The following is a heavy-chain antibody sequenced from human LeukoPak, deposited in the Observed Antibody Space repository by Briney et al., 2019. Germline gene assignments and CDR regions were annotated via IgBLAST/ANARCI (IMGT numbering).Heavy chain of an antibody. D-gene: IGHD3-22*01. CDR2: ISGSGGST. V-gene: IGHV3-23*01. CDR1: GFTFSSYA. CDR3: AKGTNYYDSRTPFDY. J-gene: IGHJ4*02. Sequence: PGGSLRLSCAASGFTFSSYAMSWVRQAPGKGLEWASAISGSGGSTYYADSVKGRFTISRDNSKNTLYLQMNSLRAEDTAVYYCAKGTNYYDSRTPFDYWGQGTLVTVSS.